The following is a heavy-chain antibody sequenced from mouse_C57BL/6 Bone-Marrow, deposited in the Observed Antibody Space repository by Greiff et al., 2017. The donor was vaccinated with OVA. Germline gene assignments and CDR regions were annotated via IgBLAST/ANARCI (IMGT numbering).Heavy chain of an antibody. CDR3: ARRGGSSYSDY. Sequence: EVQLQQSGGDLVKPGGSLKLSCAASGFTFSSYGMSWVRQTPDKRLEWVATISSGGSYTYYPDSVKGRFTISRDNAKNTLYLQMSSLKSEDTAMYYCARRGGSSYSDYWGQGTTLTVSS. CDR1: GFTFSSYG. CDR2: ISSGGSYT. V-gene: IGHV5-6*01. J-gene: IGHJ2*01. D-gene: IGHD1-1*01.